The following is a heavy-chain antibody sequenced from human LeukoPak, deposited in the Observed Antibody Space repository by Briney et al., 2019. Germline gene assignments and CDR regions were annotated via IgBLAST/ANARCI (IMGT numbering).Heavy chain of an antibody. V-gene: IGHV3-7*01. D-gene: IGHD3-22*01. Sequence: GGSLRLSCAASGFTFSSYWMSWVRQAPGKGLEWVANIKQDGSEKCYVDSVKGRFTISRDNAKNSLYLQINSLRAEDTAVYYCARVYNGGYYLDYWGQGTLVTVSS. CDR2: IKQDGSEK. CDR1: GFTFSSYW. CDR3: ARVYNGGYYLDY. J-gene: IGHJ4*02.